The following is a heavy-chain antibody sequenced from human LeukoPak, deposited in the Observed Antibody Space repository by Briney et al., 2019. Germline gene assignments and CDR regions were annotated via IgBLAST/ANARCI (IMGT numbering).Heavy chain of an antibody. CDR2: INPNSGGT. CDR3: ARAGSSGYRGDYYYYGMDV. Sequence: ASVKVSCKASGYTFTGYYMHWVRQAPGQGLEWMGWINPNSGGTNYAQKFQGRVTMTRDTSISTAYMELSRLRSDDTAVYYCARAGSSGYRGDYYYYGMDVWGQGTTVTASS. CDR1: GYTFTGYY. V-gene: IGHV1-2*02. J-gene: IGHJ6*02. D-gene: IGHD3-22*01.